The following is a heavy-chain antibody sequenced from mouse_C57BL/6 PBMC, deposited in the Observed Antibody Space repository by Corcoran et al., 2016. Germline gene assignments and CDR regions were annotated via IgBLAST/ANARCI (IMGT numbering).Heavy chain of an antibody. J-gene: IGHJ2*01. CDR2: INTYSGVP. CDR1: GYTFTTYG. V-gene: IGHV9-3*01. Sequence: QIQLVQSGPELKKPGETVKISCKASGYTFTTYGMSWVKQAPGKGLKWMGWINTYSGVPTYADDFKGRFAFSLETSASTAYLQINNLKNEDTATYFCARRDLDYWGQGTTLTVSS. CDR3: ARRDLDY.